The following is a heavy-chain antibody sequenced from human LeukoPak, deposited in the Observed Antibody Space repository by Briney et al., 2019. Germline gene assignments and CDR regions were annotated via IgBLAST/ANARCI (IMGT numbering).Heavy chain of an antibody. CDR2: INPNSGGT. J-gene: IGHJ5*02. V-gene: IGHV1-2*02. D-gene: IGHD2-15*01. CDR1: GYTFTDYY. Sequence: GASVTVSFKASGYTFTDYYMHWVRQAPGQGLEWMGWINPNSGGTNYAQKFQGRVTMTRDTSISTAYMELSRLRSDDTAVYYCAREGQYCSGGSCYSVSESWFDPWGQGTLVTVSS. CDR3: AREGQYCSGGSCYSVSESWFDP.